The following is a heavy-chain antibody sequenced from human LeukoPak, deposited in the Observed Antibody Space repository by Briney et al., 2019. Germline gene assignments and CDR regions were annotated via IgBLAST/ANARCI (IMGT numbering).Heavy chain of an antibody. Sequence: GGSLRLSCAASGFTFSSYAMHWVRQAPGKGLEWVAVISYDGSNKYYADSVKGRFTISRDNSKNTLYLQMNSLRAEDTAVYYCARLHPIGYWGQGTLVTVSS. V-gene: IGHV3-30-3*01. CDR2: ISYDGSNK. CDR3: ARLHPIGY. J-gene: IGHJ4*02. CDR1: GFTFSSYA.